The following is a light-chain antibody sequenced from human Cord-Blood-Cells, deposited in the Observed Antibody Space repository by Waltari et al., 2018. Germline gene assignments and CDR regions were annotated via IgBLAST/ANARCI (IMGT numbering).Light chain of an antibody. CDR1: SGHSSYA. Sequence: QLVLTQSPSASASLAASVKLTCTLISGHSSYAIAWNQQQPRKGPRYSMKLNSDGSHSKGDGIPDRFSGSSSGAERYLTISSLQSEDEADYYCQTWGTGIWVFGGGTKLTVL. CDR2: LNSDGSH. V-gene: IGLV4-69*01. CDR3: QTWGTGIWV. J-gene: IGLJ3*02.